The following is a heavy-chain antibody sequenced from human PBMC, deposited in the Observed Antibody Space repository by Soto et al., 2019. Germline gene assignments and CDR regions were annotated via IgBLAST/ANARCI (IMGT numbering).Heavy chain of an antibody. CDR1: GGSFSGYY. Sequence: QVQLQQWGAGLLKPSETLSLTCAVYGGSFSGYYWSWIRQPPGKGLEWIGEINHSGSTNYNPSLKSRVTISVDTSKNQFSLKLSSVTAADTAVYYCARGTIFGVGPHAGGWFDPWGQGTLVTVSS. V-gene: IGHV4-34*01. CDR2: INHSGST. CDR3: ARGTIFGVGPHAGGWFDP. D-gene: IGHD3-3*01. J-gene: IGHJ5*02.